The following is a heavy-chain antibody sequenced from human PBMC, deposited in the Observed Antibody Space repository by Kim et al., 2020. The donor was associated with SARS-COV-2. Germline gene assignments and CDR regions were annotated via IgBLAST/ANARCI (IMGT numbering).Heavy chain of an antibody. CDR2: ST. CDR3: ARATSGYLDY. J-gene: IGHJ4*02. Sequence: STNYNPSLKSRVTISVYTSKNQCSLKLSSVTAADTAVYYCARATSGYLDYWGQGTLVTVSS. D-gene: IGHD3-3*01. V-gene: IGHV4-34*01.